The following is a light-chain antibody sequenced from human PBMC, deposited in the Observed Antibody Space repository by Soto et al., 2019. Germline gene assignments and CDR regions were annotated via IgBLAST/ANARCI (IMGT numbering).Light chain of an antibody. CDR3: QQYDSSPPVT. CDR2: GAS. J-gene: IGKJ1*01. CDR1: QSVSSN. V-gene: IGKV3D-15*01. Sequence: EIVLTQSPATLSVSPGERATLSCRASQSVSSNLAWYQQKPGQAPRLLIYGASSRATGIPARFSGSVSGTDFTLTISSLESEDFAVYYGQQYDSSPPVTFGQGTKVDIK.